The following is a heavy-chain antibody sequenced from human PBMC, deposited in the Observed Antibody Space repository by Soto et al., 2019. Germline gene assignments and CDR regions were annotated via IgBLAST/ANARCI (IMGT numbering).Heavy chain of an antibody. CDR2: IWYDGSNK. Sequence: QPGGSLRLSCAASGFTFSSYGMHWVRQAPGKGLEWVAVIWYDGSNKYYADSVKGRFTISRDNSKNTLYLQMNSLRAEDTAVYYCARAQQLISYYYYGMDVWGQGTTVTVSS. V-gene: IGHV3-33*01. J-gene: IGHJ6*02. CDR1: GFTFSSYG. D-gene: IGHD6-13*01. CDR3: ARAQQLISYYYYGMDV.